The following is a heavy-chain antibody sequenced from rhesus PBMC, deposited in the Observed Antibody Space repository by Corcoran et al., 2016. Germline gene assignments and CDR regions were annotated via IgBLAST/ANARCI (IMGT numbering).Heavy chain of an antibody. Sequence: QLQLQESGPGLVTPSETLSVTCAVSGGSLSSSYWRGIRQDPGKGLEWLGYIYGMVSSTNHNPPLKRRGTLSVDTSKNQLPLKLSAVTAADTAVYYCARVVYVSWYFDLWGPGTPITISS. J-gene: IGHJ2*01. CDR3: ARVVYVSWYFDL. V-gene: IGHV4-169*02. CDR2: IYGMVSST. CDR1: GGSLSSSY. D-gene: IGHD2-39*01.